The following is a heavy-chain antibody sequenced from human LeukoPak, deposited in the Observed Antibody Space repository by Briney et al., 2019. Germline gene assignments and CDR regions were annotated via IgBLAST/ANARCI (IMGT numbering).Heavy chain of an antibody. CDR3: ARDSYYDSSGYRDY. V-gene: IGHV1-18*01. J-gene: IGHJ4*02. CDR2: ISAYNGNT. CDR1: GYTFTSYG. D-gene: IGHD3-22*01. Sequence: GASVKVSCKASGYTFTSYGISWVRQAPGQGLEWMGWISAYNGNTNYAQKLQGRVTMTTDTSTSTAYMELRSLRSDDTAVYYCARDSYYDSSGYRDYWGQGTLVTVSS.